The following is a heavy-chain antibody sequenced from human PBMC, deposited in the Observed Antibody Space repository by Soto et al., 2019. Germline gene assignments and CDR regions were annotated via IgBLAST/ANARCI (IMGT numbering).Heavy chain of an antibody. CDR1: GFTFSSYA. CDR2: ISYDGSNK. V-gene: IGHV3-30-3*01. J-gene: IGHJ2*01. CDR3: ARPLWRDDYNWGYFDL. D-gene: IGHD4-4*01. Sequence: QVQLVESGGGVVQPGRSLRLSCAASGFTFSSYAMHWVRQAPGKGLEWVAVISYDGSNKYYADSAKGRFTISRDNSKNTLYLQMNSLRTEDTAVYYCARPLWRDDYNWGYFDLWGRGTLLTVSS.